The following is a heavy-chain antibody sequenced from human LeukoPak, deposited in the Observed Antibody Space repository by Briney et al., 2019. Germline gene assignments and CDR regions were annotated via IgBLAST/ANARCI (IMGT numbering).Heavy chain of an antibody. CDR3: ARGANWGSPDY. Sequence: SQTLSLTCTVSGGSISSDYWSWIRQSPGKGLGWSGYIYYSGTTSYNPSLKSRVTISLDTSKNKFSLRLSSVTAADTAVYYCARGANWGSPDYWGQGTLVTVSS. V-gene: IGHV4-59*01. CDR1: GGSISSDY. D-gene: IGHD7-27*01. J-gene: IGHJ4*02. CDR2: IYYSGTT.